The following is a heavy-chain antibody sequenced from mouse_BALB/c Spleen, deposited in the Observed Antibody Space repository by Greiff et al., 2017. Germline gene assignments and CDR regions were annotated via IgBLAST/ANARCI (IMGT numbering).Heavy chain of an antibody. Sequence: EVQVVESGGDLVKPGGSLKLSCAASGFTFSSYGMSWVRQTADKRLEWVATISSGGSYTYYPDSVKGRFTISRDNAKNTLYLQMSSLKSEDTAMYYCARHEAYWGQGTLVTVSA. V-gene: IGHV5-6*01. CDR1: GFTFSSYG. CDR2: ISSGGSYT. CDR3: ARHEAY. J-gene: IGHJ3*01.